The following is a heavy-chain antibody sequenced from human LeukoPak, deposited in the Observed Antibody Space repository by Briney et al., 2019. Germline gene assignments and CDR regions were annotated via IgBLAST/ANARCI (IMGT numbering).Heavy chain of an antibody. J-gene: IGHJ4*02. Sequence: GGSLRLSCAASGFTFSSYAMSWVRQAPGKGLEWVSAISGSGGSTYYADSVKGRFTISRDNSKNTLYLQMNSLRAEDTAIYYCAKADSGSYRYFFEYWGQGTLVTVSS. CDR3: AKADSGSYRYFFEY. CDR1: GFTFSSYA. D-gene: IGHD1-26*01. V-gene: IGHV3-23*01. CDR2: ISGSGGST.